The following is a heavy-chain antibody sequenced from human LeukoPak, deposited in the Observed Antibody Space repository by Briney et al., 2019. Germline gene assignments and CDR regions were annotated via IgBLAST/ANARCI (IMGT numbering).Heavy chain of an antibody. J-gene: IGHJ6*03. CDR3: ARNSMVRGVIYYYYYMDV. CDR2: IYTSGST. D-gene: IGHD3-10*01. CDR1: GGSISSYY. Sequence: SETLSLTCTVSGGSISSYYWSWIRQPAGKGLEWIGRIYTSGSTNYNPSLKSRVTMSVDTSKNQFSLKLSSVTAADTAVYYCARNSMVRGVIYYYYYMDVWGKGTTVTISS. V-gene: IGHV4-4*07.